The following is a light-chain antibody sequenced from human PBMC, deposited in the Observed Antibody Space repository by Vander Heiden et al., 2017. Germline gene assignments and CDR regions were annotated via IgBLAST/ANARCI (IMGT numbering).Light chain of an antibody. CDR3: QQSYSTPG. V-gene: IGKV1-39*01. CDR1: QSISSY. J-gene: IGKJ3*01. Sequence: DIQMTQSPSSLSASVGDRVAIACRASQSISSYLNWYQQKPEKAPKLLIYAASSLQSGVPSRCSGSGSGTDFTLTISSLQPEDFATYYCQQSYSTPGFGPGTKVDIK. CDR2: AAS.